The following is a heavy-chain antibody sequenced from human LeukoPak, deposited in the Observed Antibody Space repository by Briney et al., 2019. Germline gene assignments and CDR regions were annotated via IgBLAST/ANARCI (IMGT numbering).Heavy chain of an antibody. CDR2: IYPRDSDT. V-gene: IGHV5-51*01. J-gene: IGHJ4*02. CDR3: ATHNFATD. CDR1: GYSFTSYW. Sequence: GESLKISCKGSGYSFTSYWIGWVRQMPGKGLEWMGIIYPRDSDTRYSPSFQGQVTISAGKSISTAYLQWGSLKASDSAMYYCATHNFATDWGQGTLVTVSS.